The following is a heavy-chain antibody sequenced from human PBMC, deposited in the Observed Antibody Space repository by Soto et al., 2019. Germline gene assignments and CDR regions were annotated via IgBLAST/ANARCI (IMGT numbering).Heavy chain of an antibody. CDR3: AKDITMILYLEACDI. J-gene: IGHJ3*02. CDR1: GFTLRNYA. D-gene: IGHD3-22*01. V-gene: IGHV3-23*01. Sequence: PRLSCAVSGFTLRNYAMAWVRRATGPGLEWVSAISGSGGSTYYADSVKVRFTISRDKTNITLYLQMNSLRAEDTAVYYCAKDITMILYLEACDICGQGTRVTVSS. CDR2: ISGSGGST.